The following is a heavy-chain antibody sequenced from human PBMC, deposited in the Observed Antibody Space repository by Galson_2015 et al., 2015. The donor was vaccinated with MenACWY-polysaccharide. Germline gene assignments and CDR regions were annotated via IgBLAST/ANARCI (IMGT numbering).Heavy chain of an antibody. J-gene: IGHJ3*01. V-gene: IGHV6-1*01. D-gene: IGHD2-15*01. Sequence: CAISGDSVSSNSAAWNWIRQSPSRGLEWLGRIYYRSKSYNDYAVSVRSRITINPDTSKNQFSLQLNSVTPEDTAVYFCARGGSGALAPNGNAFDVWGQGTMVLVSS. CDR3: ARGGSGALAPNGNAFDV. CDR2: IYYRSKSYN. CDR1: GDSVSSNSAA.